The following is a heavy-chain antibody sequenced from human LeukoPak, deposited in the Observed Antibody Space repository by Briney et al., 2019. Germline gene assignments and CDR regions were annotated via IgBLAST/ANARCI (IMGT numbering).Heavy chain of an antibody. CDR3: ARGFDGLRLKGQYFDY. CDR1: GYTFTSYY. J-gene: IGHJ4*02. CDR2: INPSGGST. Sequence: ASVKVSCKASGYTFTSYYMHWVRQAPGQGLEWMGIINPSGGSTSYAQKFQGRVTMTRDTSTSTVYMEVTSLRSEDTAVYYCARGFDGLRLKGQYFDYWSQGTLVTVSS. V-gene: IGHV1-46*01. D-gene: IGHD5/OR15-5a*01.